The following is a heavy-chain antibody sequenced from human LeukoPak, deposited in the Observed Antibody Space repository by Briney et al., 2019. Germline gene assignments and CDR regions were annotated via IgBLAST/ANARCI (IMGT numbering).Heavy chain of an antibody. CDR1: GGTFSSYA. CDR3: ARGVTVTTNYYYYMDV. J-gene: IGHJ6*03. D-gene: IGHD4-11*01. Sequence: SVKVSCEASGGTFSSYAISWVRQAPGQGLEWMGGIIPIFGTANYAQKFQGRVTITTDESTSTAYMELSSLRSEDTAVYYCARGVTVTTNYYYYMDVWGKGTTVTVSS. CDR2: IIPIFGTA. V-gene: IGHV1-69*05.